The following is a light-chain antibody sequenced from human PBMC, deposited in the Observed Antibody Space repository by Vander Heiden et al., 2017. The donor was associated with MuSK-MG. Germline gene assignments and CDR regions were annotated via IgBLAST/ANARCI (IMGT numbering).Light chain of an antibody. V-gene: IGKV3-20*01. CDR3: QQYVNSPVT. Sequence: EIVLTQSPGTLSLSPGERATLSCRASQSVSNNYLAWYQQKPGQAPRLLIYNTSSRATGIPDRFSGSGSGTDFTLTISRLEPEDFAVYYCQQYVNSPVTFGGGTKMEIK. J-gene: IGKJ4*01. CDR2: NTS. CDR1: QSVSNNY.